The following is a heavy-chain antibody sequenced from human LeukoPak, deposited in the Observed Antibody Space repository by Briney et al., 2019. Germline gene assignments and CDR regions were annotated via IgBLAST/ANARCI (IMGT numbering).Heavy chain of an antibody. CDR2: IIPILGIA. Sequence: SVKVSCKASGGTFSSYAISWLRQAPGQGLEWMGRIIPILGIANYAQKFQGRVAITADKSTSTAYMELSSLRSEDTAVYYCARGDGYNIFDYWGQGTLVTVSS. CDR1: GGTFSSYA. V-gene: IGHV1-69*04. J-gene: IGHJ4*02. CDR3: ARGDGYNIFDY. D-gene: IGHD5-24*01.